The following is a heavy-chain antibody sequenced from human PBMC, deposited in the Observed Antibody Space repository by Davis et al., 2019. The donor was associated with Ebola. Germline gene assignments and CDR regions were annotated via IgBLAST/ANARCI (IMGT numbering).Heavy chain of an antibody. D-gene: IGHD3-22*01. CDR3: ARSTMTQDAFDI. Sequence: ASVKVSCKASGYSFTTYGMHWVRQAPGQGLEWMGWINTETGNPMYAQGFTGRFDFSLDTSVSTSYLQIRGLKAEDTAVYYCARSTMTQDAFDIWGQGTIVTVSS. V-gene: IGHV7-4-1*02. J-gene: IGHJ3*02. CDR1: GYSFTTYG. CDR2: INTETGNP.